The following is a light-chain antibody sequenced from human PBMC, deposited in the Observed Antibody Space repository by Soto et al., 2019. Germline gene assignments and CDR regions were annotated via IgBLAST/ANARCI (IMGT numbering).Light chain of an antibody. J-gene: IGKJ2*01. CDR2: GAS. CDR1: QSINSY. CDR3: QQRSNWPPMYT. V-gene: IGKV3-11*01. Sequence: EIVLTQSPATLSLSPGERATLSCRASQSINSYLAWYQQKSGQAPRLLIYGASNRATGIPARFSGSGSGTDFTLTISSLEPEDFAVYYCQQRSNWPPMYTFGQGTKLEIK.